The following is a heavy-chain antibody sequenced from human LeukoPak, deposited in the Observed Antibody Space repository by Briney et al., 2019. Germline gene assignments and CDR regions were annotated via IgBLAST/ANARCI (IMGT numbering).Heavy chain of an antibody. V-gene: IGHV3-23*01. CDR3: AKRGYYYDTSGYHEGYFDY. D-gene: IGHD3-22*01. J-gene: IGHJ4*02. CDR1: GFTFSNYA. CDR2: ISGSDGST. Sequence: PGGSLRLSCAASGFTFSNYAMSWVRQAPGKGLEWVSAISGSDGSTYYADSVKGRFTISRDNSKNTLYLQMNSLRAEDTAVYYCAKRGYYYDTSGYHEGYFDYWGQGTLVTVSS.